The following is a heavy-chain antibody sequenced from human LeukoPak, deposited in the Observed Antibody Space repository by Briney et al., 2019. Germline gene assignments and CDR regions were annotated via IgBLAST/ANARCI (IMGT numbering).Heavy chain of an antibody. CDR3: ARFVPLLWFGELSQGFDY. V-gene: IGHV6-1*01. CDR1: GDSVSSNSAA. CDR2: TYYRSKWYN. J-gene: IGHJ4*02. Sequence: SQTLSLTCAISGDSVSSNSAAWNWIRQSPSRGLEWLGRTYYRSKWYNDYAVSVKSRITINPATSKNQFSLKLSSVTAADTAVYYCARFVPLLWFGELSQGFDYWGQGTLVTVSS. D-gene: IGHD3-10*01.